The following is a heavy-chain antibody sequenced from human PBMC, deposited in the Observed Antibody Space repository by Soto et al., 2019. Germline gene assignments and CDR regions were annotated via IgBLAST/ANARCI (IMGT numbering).Heavy chain of an antibody. D-gene: IGHD3-16*01. J-gene: IGHJ4*02. CDR2: INSDGSST. V-gene: IGHV3-74*01. CDR1: GFTFSSYW. Sequence: SLRLYCAASGFTFSSYWMHWGRQAPGKGLVWVSRINSDGSSTSYADSVKGRFTISRDNAKNSLYLQMNSLRAEDTALYYCAKDEGYDYVWGTSIDYWGQGTLVTVSS. CDR3: AKDEGYDYVWGTSIDY.